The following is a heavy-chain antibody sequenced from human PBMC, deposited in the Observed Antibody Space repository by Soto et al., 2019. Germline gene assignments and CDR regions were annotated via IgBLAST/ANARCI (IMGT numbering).Heavy chain of an antibody. CDR2: MYNSGST. Sequence: QGQLQESGPGLVKPSETLSLTCTVSGGSISGYYWIWIRQPPGKGLEWIGYMYNSGSTNYNPALTSRVTISVDTAKKQFSLKLSSVTAADTAVYYWAGSPYGDYVTFDYWGHGTLVTVSS. CDR3: AGSPYGDYVTFDY. D-gene: IGHD4-17*01. J-gene: IGHJ4*01. CDR1: GGSISGYY. V-gene: IGHV4-59*08.